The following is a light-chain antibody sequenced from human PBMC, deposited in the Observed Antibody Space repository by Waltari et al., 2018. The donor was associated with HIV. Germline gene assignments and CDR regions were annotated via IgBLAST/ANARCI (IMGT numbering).Light chain of an antibody. J-gene: IGLJ1*01. V-gene: IGLV1-40*01. Sequence: QSVLPQPPSVSGAPGQRVPISCTGSSSTLGAGSDVHWYQQLPGTAPKLLIYDNTNRPSGVPDRISGSKSGTSASLAITGLQAEDEADYYCQSYDSSLSGYVFGTGTKVTVL. CDR3: QSYDSSLSGYV. CDR2: DNT. CDR1: SSTLGAGSD.